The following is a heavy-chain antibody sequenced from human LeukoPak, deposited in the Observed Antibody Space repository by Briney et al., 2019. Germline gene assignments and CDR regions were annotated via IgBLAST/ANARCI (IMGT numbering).Heavy chain of an antibody. CDR1: GFTFSSYG. CDR3: AKVWSSEALGIDY. V-gene: IGHV3-30*18. Sequence: GRSVRLSCAASGFTFSSYGMHWVRQAPGKGLEWVAVISYDGSNKYYADSVKGRFTISRDNSKNTLYLQMNSLRAEDTAVYYCAKVWSSEALGIDYWGQGTLVTVSS. D-gene: IGHD3-3*01. J-gene: IGHJ4*02. CDR2: ISYDGSNK.